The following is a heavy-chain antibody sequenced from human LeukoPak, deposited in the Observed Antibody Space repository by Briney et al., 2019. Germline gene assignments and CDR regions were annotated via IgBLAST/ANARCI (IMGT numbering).Heavy chain of an antibody. D-gene: IGHD6-13*01. Sequence: GGSLRLSCAASGFTVSSNYMSWVRQAPGKGLEWVAVISYDGSNKYYADSVKGRFTISRDNSKNTLYLQMNSLRAEDTAVYYCARGAAGSFRGAFDIWGQGTMVTVSS. V-gene: IGHV3-30*03. J-gene: IGHJ3*02. CDR3: ARGAAGSFRGAFDI. CDR2: ISYDGSNK. CDR1: GFTVSSNY.